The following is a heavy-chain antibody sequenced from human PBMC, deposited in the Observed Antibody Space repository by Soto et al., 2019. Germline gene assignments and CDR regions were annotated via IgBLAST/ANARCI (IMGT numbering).Heavy chain of an antibody. D-gene: IGHD3-10*01. CDR2: IYYSGST. CDR1: GGSISSSSYY. V-gene: IGHV4-39*01. CDR3: ARRDYYGSGSSNNYYYGMDV. J-gene: IGHJ6*02. Sequence: PSETLSLTCTVSGGSISSSSYYWGWIRQPPGKGLEWIGSIYYSGSTYYNPSLKSRVTISVDTSKNQFSLKLSSVTAADTAVYYCARRDYYGSGSSNNYYYGMDVWGQGTTVTVSS.